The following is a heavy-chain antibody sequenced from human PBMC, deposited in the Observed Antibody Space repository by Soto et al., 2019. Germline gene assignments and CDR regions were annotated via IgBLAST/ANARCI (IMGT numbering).Heavy chain of an antibody. CDR2: ISYSGSS. CDR1: GGSMSSHY. CDR3: ARRTSTSGWRHYLDF. J-gene: IGHJ4*02. V-gene: IGHV4-59*11. D-gene: IGHD6-19*01. Sequence: PSETLSLTCTVSGGSMSSHYWTWLRQPPGKGLEWIGYISYSGSSYYNPSLKSRVTISADTSRNQFSLRLTSVIAADTAVYFCARRTSTSGWRHYLDFWGQGTPVTVSS.